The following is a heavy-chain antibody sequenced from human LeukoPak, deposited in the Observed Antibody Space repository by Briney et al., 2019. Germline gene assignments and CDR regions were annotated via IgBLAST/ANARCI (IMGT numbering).Heavy chain of an antibody. CDR1: GFTFSSYA. Sequence: GGSLRLSCAASGFTFSSYAMSWVRQAPGKGLGWVSAISGSGGSTYYADSVKGRFTISRDNSKNTLYLQMNSLRAEDTAVYYCAKEGYYYDSSGYRYWGQGTLVTVSS. V-gene: IGHV3-23*01. CDR2: ISGSGGST. J-gene: IGHJ4*02. CDR3: AKEGYYYDSSGYRY. D-gene: IGHD3-22*01.